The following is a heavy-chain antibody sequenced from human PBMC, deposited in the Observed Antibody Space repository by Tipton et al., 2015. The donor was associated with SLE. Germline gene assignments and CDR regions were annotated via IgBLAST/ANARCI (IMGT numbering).Heavy chain of an antibody. CDR3: ARSPGRLRSMDY. D-gene: IGHD3-3*01. V-gene: IGHV4-59*01. J-gene: IGHJ4*02. Sequence: TLSLTCTVSGGSINSYYWSWIRQPPGKGLEWIGYFYYSGSTNYKPSLKSRVTISVDTSKNQFSLKLNSVTAADTAMYFCARSPGRLRSMDYWGQGTLVTVSS. CDR2: FYYSGST. CDR1: GGSINSYY.